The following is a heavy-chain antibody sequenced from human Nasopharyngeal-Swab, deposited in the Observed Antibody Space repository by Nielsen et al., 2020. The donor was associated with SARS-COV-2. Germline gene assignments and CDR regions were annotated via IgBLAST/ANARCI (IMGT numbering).Heavy chain of an antibody. J-gene: IGHJ6*02. Sequence: SLKISCAASGIIFNNSNFNWVRPAAGEGVWRGSTISSSGSYIYYADSVKGRFTISRDNAKNSLYLQMNSLRAEDTAVYYCAGDGLDYDFWSAYFMDVWGQGTTVTVSS. V-gene: IGHV3-21*01. CDR2: ISSSGSYI. CDR1: GIIFNNSN. CDR3: AGDGLDYDFWSAYFMDV. D-gene: IGHD3-3*01.